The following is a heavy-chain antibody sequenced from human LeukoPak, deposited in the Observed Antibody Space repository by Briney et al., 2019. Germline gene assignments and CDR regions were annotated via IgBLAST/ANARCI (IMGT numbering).Heavy chain of an antibody. CDR1: GFTFSSYG. D-gene: IGHD3-10*01. CDR2: ISYDGSNK. V-gene: IGHV3-30*18. Sequence: GGALRVSCAAPGFTFSSYGMHWVRQAPGKGLEWVAVISYDGSNKYYADSVKGRFTISRDNSKNTLYLQMNSLRAEDTAVYYCAKDRGLWFPHGMDVWGQGTTVTVSS. CDR3: AKDRGLWFPHGMDV. J-gene: IGHJ6*02.